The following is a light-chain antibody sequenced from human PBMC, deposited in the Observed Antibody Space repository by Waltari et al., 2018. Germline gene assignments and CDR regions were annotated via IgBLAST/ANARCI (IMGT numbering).Light chain of an antibody. CDR2: AAS. CDR1: QGISSY. Sequence: IRMTQSPSPISASKGDRLTITCRASQGISSYLAWYHQKPGKAPKLLIYAASTLQSGVPSRFSGSGSVTDFTLTISCLQSEDFATYYCQQYYSYPALTFGGGTKVEIK. V-gene: IGKV1-8*01. CDR3: QQYYSYPALT. J-gene: IGKJ4*01.